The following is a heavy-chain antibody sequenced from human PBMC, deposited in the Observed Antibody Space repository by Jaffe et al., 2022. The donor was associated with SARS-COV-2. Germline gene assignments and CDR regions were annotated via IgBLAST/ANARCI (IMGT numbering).Heavy chain of an antibody. CDR1: GFTFSSYA. Sequence: EVQLLESGGGLVQPGGSLRLSCAASGFTFSSYAMSWVRQAPGKGLEWVSAISGSGGTTYYGDSVKGRFTISRDNSKNTLFLQMDSLRAEDTAVYYCAKTEEWGSPTATGYFDYWGQGTLVTVSS. CDR3: AKTEEWGSPTATGYFDY. D-gene: IGHD1-1*01. V-gene: IGHV3-23*01. CDR2: ISGSGGTT. J-gene: IGHJ4*02.